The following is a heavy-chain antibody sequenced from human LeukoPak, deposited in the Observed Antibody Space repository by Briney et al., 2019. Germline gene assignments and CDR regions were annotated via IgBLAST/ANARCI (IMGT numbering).Heavy chain of an antibody. V-gene: IGHV3-66*01. CDR3: ARDSGSYYFDY. CDR1: GFTVTSNH. CDR2: IYTGGTT. Sequence: GGSLRLSCAASGFTVTSNHMNWVRQAPGKGLEWVSIIYTGGTTHYADSLKDRFLIFRDDSINTLYLQMNSLRAEDTAVYYCARDSGSYYFDYWGQGTLVTVSS. J-gene: IGHJ4*02. D-gene: IGHD6-6*01.